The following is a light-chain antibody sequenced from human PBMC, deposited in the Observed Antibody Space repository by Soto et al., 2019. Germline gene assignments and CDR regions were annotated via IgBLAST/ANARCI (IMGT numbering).Light chain of an antibody. J-gene: IGKJ2*01. CDR3: QQSYNAPYT. CDR2: KAS. Sequence: DIQMTQSPSTLSGSVGDRVTITCRASQTISSWLAWYQQKPGKAPKLLIYKASTLKSGVPSRFSGSGSGTEFTLTISSLQPEDFATYFCQQSYNAPYTVGQGTKVDSK. V-gene: IGKV1-5*03. CDR1: QTISSW.